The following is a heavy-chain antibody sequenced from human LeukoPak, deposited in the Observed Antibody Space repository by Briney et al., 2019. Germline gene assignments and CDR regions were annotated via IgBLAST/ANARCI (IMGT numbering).Heavy chain of an antibody. Sequence: SVKVSCKASGFTFTSSAVQWVRQARGQRLEWIGWIVVGSGNTNYAQKFQERVTITREMSTSTAYMELSSLRSEDTAVYYCAADPLFNYYGSGSYPNPDYWGQGTLVTVSS. CDR2: IVVGSGNT. J-gene: IGHJ4*02. CDR1: GFTFTSSA. D-gene: IGHD3-10*01. V-gene: IGHV1-58*01. CDR3: AADPLFNYYGSGSYPNPDY.